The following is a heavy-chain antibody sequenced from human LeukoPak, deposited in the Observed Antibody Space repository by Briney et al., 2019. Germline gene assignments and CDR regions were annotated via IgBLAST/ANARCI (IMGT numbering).Heavy chain of an antibody. CDR1: GFTFSDHY. CDR3: TRVATTNWNFDL. V-gene: IGHV3-72*01. CDR2: IRKKSNSYTT. D-gene: IGHD1-1*01. J-gene: IGHJ2*01. Sequence: GGSLRLSCAASGFTFSDHYMDWVRQARGKGLEWVGRIRKKSNSYTTEYAASVKGRFTISRDDSENSLYLQMNSLKTEDTAVYYCTRVATTNWNFDLWGRGTRVTVSS.